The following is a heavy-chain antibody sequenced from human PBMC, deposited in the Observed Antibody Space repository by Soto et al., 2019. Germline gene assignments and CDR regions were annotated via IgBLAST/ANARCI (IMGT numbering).Heavy chain of an antibody. V-gene: IGHV3-23*01. D-gene: IGHD3-10*01. CDR1: GFTFSNYA. CDR3: GRGFSAGKGSPPDY. CDR2: LNGSGGST. Sequence: EVRLLESGGGLVQPGGSLRLSCAASGFTFSNYAMTWLRQAPGKGLVWVSGLNGSGGSTSSADSVKGRFAISRDNSKNSLYLQMNSLRDGGTAVYYGGRGFSAGKGSPPDYWGQGTLVTVSS. J-gene: IGHJ4*02.